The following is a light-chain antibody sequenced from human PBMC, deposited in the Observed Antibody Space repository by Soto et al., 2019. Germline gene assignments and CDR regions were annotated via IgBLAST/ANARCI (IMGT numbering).Light chain of an antibody. J-gene: IGKJ1*01. CDR3: QQYNNWPPRT. CDR2: GAS. V-gene: IGKV3-15*01. CDR1: QSVSSN. Sequence: ETVMTQSPATLSVSPGERATLSCRASQSVSSNLAWHQQKPGQAPRLLIYGASTRATGIPARFSGSGSGTEFTLTISSLQSEDFAVYYCQQYNNWPPRTFGQGTKVEIK.